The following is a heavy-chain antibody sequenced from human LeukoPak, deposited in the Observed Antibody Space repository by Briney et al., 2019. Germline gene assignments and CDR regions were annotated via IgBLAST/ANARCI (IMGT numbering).Heavy chain of an antibody. Sequence: ASVKVSCKASGYTFSSYYMHWVRQGPGQGLEWMGIINPSGGSTTYAQKFQGRVTMTRDTSTSTVYMELSSLTSEDTAVYYCARDPWDYDSSGYYYDCWGQGTLVTVSS. D-gene: IGHD3-22*01. J-gene: IGHJ4*02. CDR2: INPSGGST. CDR3: ARDPWDYDSSGYYYDC. V-gene: IGHV1-46*01. CDR1: GYTFSSYY.